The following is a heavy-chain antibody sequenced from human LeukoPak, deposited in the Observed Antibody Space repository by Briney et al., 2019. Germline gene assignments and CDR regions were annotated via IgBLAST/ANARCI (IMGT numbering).Heavy chain of an antibody. D-gene: IGHD6-13*01. CDR1: GFTFSSYG. Sequence: PGRSLRLSCAASGFTFSSYGMHWVRQAPGKGLEWVAVISYDGSNKYYADSVKGRFTISRDNSKNTLYLQMNSLRAEDTAVYYCAKSSSSWYLSINYWGQGTLVTVSS. CDR2: ISYDGSNK. CDR3: AKSSSSWYLSINY. J-gene: IGHJ4*02. V-gene: IGHV3-30*18.